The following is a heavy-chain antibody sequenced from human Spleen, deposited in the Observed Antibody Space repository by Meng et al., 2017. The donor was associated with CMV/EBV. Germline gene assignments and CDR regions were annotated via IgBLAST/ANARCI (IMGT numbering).Heavy chain of an antibody. J-gene: IGHJ6*02. CDR1: GFTVSCNY. Sequence: GESLKISCAASGFTVSCNYMSWVRQAPGKGLEWVSVIYSGGSTYYADSVKGRFTISRDNSKNTVYLQMNSLRAEDTAVYYCAKSSSSWTYYYYAMDVWGRGTTVTVSS. V-gene: IGHV3-53*01. D-gene: IGHD6-13*01. CDR2: IYSGGST. CDR3: AKSSSSWTYYYYAMDV.